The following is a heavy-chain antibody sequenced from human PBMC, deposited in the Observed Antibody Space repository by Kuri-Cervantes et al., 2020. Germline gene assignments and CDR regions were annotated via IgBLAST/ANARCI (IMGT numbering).Heavy chain of an antibody. J-gene: IGHJ4*02. V-gene: IGHV3-30*19. CDR3: ARLGIAAAGTPDDY. CDR1: GFTFSSYG. CDR2: VSDDGSNR. Sequence: GGSLRLSCAASGFTFSSYGIHWVRQAPGKGLEWVAVVSDDGSNRIYADSVKGRFTISRDNSKKTLYLQMTSLTTEDTAVYYCARLGIAAAGTPDDYWGQGTLVTVSS. D-gene: IGHD6-13*01.